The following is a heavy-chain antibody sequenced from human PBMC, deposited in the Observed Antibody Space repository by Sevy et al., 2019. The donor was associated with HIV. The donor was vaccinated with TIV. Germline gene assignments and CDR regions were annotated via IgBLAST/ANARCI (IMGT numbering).Heavy chain of an antibody. CDR1: GFTFSSYA. Sequence: GGSLRLSCAASGFTFSSYAMHWVRQAPGKGLEWVAVISYDGSNKYYADSVKGRFTISGGNSKNTLYLQMNSLRPEDTAVYYCARDQHDYAGNVRTGWFDPWGQGTLVTVSS. CDR2: ISYDGSNK. D-gene: IGHD4-17*01. CDR3: ARDQHDYAGNVRTGWFDP. J-gene: IGHJ5*02. V-gene: IGHV3-30-3*01.